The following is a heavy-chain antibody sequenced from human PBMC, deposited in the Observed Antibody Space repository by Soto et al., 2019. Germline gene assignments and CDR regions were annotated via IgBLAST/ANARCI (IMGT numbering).Heavy chain of an antibody. CDR2: IYYSGST. V-gene: IGHV4-59*01. J-gene: IGHJ4*02. CDR3: ARTRLSGYFDY. Sequence: SETLSLTCTVSCGSICSYYWSWIRQPPGKGLEWIGYIYYSGSTNYNPSLKSRVTISVDTSKNQFSLKLSSVTAADTAVYYCARTRLSGYFDYWGQGTLVTVSS. D-gene: IGHD2-15*01. CDR1: CGSICSYY.